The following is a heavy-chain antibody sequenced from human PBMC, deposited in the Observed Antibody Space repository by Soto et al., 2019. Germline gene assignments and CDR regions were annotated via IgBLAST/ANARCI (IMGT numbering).Heavy chain of an antibody. V-gene: IGHV4-31*03. J-gene: IGHJ4*02. Sequence: QVQLQESGPGLVKPSQTLSLTCTVSGGSISSGGYYWSWIRQHPGKGLEWIGYIYYSGSTYYNPSLKSRVTKSVDTSKNQFSLKLSSVTAADTAVYYCARDKASGWSLGRGGFDYWGQGTLVTVSS. CDR1: GGSISSGGYY. CDR3: ARDKASGWSLGRGGFDY. CDR2: IYYSGST. D-gene: IGHD6-19*01.